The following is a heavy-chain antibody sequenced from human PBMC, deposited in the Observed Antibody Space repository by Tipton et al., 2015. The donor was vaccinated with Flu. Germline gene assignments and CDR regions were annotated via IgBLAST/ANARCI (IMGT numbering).Heavy chain of an antibody. Sequence: QSGAEVKRPGSSVKVSCKASGGTFSSYAISWVRQAPGQGLEWMGRIIPIFGTANYAQKFQGRVTITADESTSTAYMELSSLRSEDTAVYYCALGHANYYGSGSYPDYWGQGTLVTVSS. CDR3: ALGHANYYGSGSYPDY. D-gene: IGHD3-10*01. V-gene: IGHV1-69*15. J-gene: IGHJ4*02. CDR1: GGTFSSYA. CDR2: IIPIFGTA.